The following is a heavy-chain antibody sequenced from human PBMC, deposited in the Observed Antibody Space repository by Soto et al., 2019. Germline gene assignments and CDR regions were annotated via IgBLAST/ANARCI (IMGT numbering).Heavy chain of an antibody. D-gene: IGHD3-22*01. V-gene: IGHV1-69*13. Sequence: GASVKVSCKASGYTFTSYYMHWVRQAPGQGLEWMGGIIPIFGTANYAQKFQGRVTITADESTSTAYMELSSLRSEDTAVYYCARDLNYDSSGYDAFDIWGQGTMVTVSS. CDR2: IIPIFGTA. J-gene: IGHJ3*02. CDR1: GYTFTSYY. CDR3: ARDLNYDSSGYDAFDI.